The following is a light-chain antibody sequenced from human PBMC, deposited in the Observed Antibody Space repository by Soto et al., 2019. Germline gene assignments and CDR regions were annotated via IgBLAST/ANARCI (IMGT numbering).Light chain of an antibody. J-gene: IGKJ2*01. CDR2: DAT. CDR3: QRRSAWHYT. Sequence: GVSQSAGTASLTPGERAAFSCVSSQSVSSNYLAWYQQKPGQAPRLLIYDATNRVAGVPARFSGSRSGTDFTLTISTLQPEVCAVYYCQRRSAWHYTFGQGPRWIS. CDR1: QSVSSNY. V-gene: IGKV3D-20*02.